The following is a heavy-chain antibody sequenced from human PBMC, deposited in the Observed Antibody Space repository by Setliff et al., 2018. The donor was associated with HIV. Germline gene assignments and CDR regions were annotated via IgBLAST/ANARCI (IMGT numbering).Heavy chain of an antibody. J-gene: IGHJ4*02. Sequence: SETLSLTCSVSGVSVGSGDYYWHWTRQHPEKALEWIGYIFHSGDTYYNPSLKSRISMSVDTSKNQFSLELTSLTAADTAVYYCATRPRIAARPFDYWGQGMLVTVS. CDR3: ATRPRIAARPFDY. V-gene: IGHV4-31*03. CDR1: GVSVGSGDYY. D-gene: IGHD6-6*01. CDR2: IFHSGDT.